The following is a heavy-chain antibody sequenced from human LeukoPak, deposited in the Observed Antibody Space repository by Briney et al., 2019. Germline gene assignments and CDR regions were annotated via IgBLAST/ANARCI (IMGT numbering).Heavy chain of an antibody. CDR1: EYIFTGYY. J-gene: IGHJ4*02. D-gene: IGHD7-27*01. CDR2: INPNNGAT. Sequence: GASVKVSCKASEYIFTGYYMHWVRQAPGQGLEWMGRINPNNGATNYAQKFQGRVTITGDTSINTAYMELSSLRSDDTAVYYCTRAPRSWGFDYWGQGTLVTVSS. CDR3: TRAPRSWGFDY. V-gene: IGHV1-2*06.